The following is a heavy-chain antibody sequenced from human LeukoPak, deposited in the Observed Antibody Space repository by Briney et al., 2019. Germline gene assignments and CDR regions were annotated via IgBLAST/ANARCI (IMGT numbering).Heavy chain of an antibody. J-gene: IGHJ4*02. CDR3: ARAGGQLVHGFGYFEY. CDR2: SSYDGSIE. Sequence: GGSLRLSCAASGFIFSSYPMHWVRQAPGKGLEWVAVSSYDGSIEYYADSVKGRFTLSRDNSKNTLYLQMSSLRTEDTAVYYCARAGGQLVHGFGYFEYWGQGTLVTVSS. V-gene: IGHV3-30*04. CDR1: GFIFSSYP. D-gene: IGHD1-1*01.